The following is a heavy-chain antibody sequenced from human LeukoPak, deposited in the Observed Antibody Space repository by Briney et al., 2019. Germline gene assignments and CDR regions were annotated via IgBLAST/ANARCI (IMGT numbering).Heavy chain of an antibody. CDR1: GFTFSSYA. CDR3: AKYGVPAATPGNHWFDS. D-gene: IGHD2-2*01. CDR2: ISDDGTKE. Sequence: PGKSLRLSCVASGFTFSSYAMHWVRQAPGKGLEWVAVISDDGTKEYYADSVKGRFTISRDNSRNTVYTSKSTLFLQMNSLRTEDTAVYYCAKYGVPAATPGNHWFDSWGQGTLVTVSS. J-gene: IGHJ5*01. V-gene: IGHV3-30-3*02.